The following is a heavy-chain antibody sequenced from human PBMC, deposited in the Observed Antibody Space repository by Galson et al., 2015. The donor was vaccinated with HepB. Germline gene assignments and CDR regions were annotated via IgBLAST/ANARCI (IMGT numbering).Heavy chain of an antibody. CDR1: GFNFNSYT. J-gene: IGHJ3*02. CDR2: ISNSGGST. V-gene: IGHV3-64D*06. Sequence: SLRLSCAASGFNFNSYTMHWVCQAPGKGLEYVSAISNSGGSTYYADSVKGRFTISRDNSKNTLFLQVSSLRTEDTAVFYCVKGYSGSHLTAFHIWGQGTMVTVSS. CDR3: VKGYSGSHLTAFHI. D-gene: IGHD1-26*01.